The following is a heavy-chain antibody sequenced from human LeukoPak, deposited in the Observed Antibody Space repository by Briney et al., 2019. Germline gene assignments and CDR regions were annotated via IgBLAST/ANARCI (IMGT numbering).Heavy chain of an antibody. V-gene: IGHV3-30*04. CDR3: ARDRAAAAATQYYYYYGMDV. CDR2: ISYDGRNK. D-gene: IGHD6-13*01. CDR1: GFTFSSYA. J-gene: IGHJ6*02. Sequence: GGSLRLSCAASGFTFSSYAMHWVRQAPGKGLEWVALISYDGRNKYNADSVKGRFTISRDNSKNTLYLQMNSLRVEDTAVYYCARDRAAAAATQYYYYYGMDVWGQGTTVTVSS.